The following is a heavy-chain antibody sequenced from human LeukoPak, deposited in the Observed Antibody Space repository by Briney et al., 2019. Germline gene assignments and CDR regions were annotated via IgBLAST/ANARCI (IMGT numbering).Heavy chain of an antibody. V-gene: IGHV4-59*01. J-gene: IGHJ6*03. CDR1: GGSISSYY. Sequence: LSETLSLTCTVSGGSISSYYWSWIRQPPGKGLEWIGYIYYSGSTNYNPSLKSRVTISVDTSKNQFSLKLSSVTAADTAVDYCARVSVRVLGTNGVCRSCYMDVWGKGTTVTVSS. CDR2: IYYSGST. CDR3: ARVSVRVLGTNGVCRSCYMDV. D-gene: IGHD2-8*01.